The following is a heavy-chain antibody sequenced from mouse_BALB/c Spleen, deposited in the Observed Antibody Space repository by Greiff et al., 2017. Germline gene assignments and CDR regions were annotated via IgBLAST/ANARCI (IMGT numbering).Heavy chain of an antibody. CDR2: ISYDGSN. D-gene: IGHD2-10*01. Sequence: EVKLQESGPGLVKPSQSLSLTCSVTGYSITSGYYWNWIRQFPGNKLEWMGYISYDGSNNYNPSLKNRISITRDTSKNQFFLKLNSVTTEDTATYYCAEAYYGNFYWYFDVWGAGTTVTVSS. CDR3: AEAYYGNFYWYFDV. V-gene: IGHV3-6*02. CDR1: GYSITSGYY. J-gene: IGHJ1*01.